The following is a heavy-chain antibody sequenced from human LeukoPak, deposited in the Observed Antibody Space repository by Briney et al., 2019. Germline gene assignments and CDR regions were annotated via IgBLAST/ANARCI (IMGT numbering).Heavy chain of an antibody. J-gene: IGHJ4*02. CDR2: IYYTGST. CDR1: GGSISRLIYY. CDR3: ARVVRDGSGYNYYFDY. Sequence: TSETLSPTCTVSGGSISRLIYYWGWLRQPPGKGLEWIGRIYYTGSTYYTPSLRSRVTISVDTSKNQFSLKLSAVTAADTAVYYCARVVRDGSGYNYYFDYWGQGTLVTVSS. V-gene: IGHV4-39*01. D-gene: IGHD3-22*01.